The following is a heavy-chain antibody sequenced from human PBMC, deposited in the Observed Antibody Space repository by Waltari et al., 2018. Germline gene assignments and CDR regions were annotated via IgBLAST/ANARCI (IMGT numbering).Heavy chain of an antibody. CDR3: AKDSGSYFRAFDI. CDR1: GFTFSSYG. V-gene: IGHV3-9*01. Sequence: VQLVESGGGVVQPGRSLRLSCAASGFTFSSYGMHWVRQAPGKGLEWVSGISWNSGSIGYADSVKGRFTISRDNAKNSLYLKMNSLRAEDTALYYCAKDSGSYFRAFDIWGQGTMVTVSS. D-gene: IGHD1-26*01. J-gene: IGHJ3*02. CDR2: ISWNSGSI.